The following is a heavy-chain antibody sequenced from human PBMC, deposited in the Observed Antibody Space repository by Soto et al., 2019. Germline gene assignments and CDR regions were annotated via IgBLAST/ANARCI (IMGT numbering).Heavy chain of an antibody. D-gene: IGHD5-12*01. CDR2: IYYSGST. CDR3: ARDDGGYARIVY. J-gene: IGHJ4*02. V-gene: IGHV4-31*03. CDR1: GGSIGSGDYY. Sequence: QVQLQESGPGLVKPSQTLSLTCTVSGGSIGSGDYYWSWIRQSPGKGLEWIGYIYYSGSTYYNPSLESRLTISIDTSKNQFSLKLGSVTAADTAVYYCARDDGGYARIVYWGQGTLVTVST.